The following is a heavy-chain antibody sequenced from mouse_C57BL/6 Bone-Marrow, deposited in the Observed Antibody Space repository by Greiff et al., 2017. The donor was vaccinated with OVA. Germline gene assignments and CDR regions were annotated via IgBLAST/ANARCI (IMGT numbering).Heavy chain of an antibody. J-gene: IGHJ3*01. D-gene: IGHD4-1*02. CDR1: GFSLTSYG. V-gene: IGHV2-5*01. Sequence: VKLVESGPGLVQPSQSLSITCTVSGFSLTSYGVHWVRQSPGKGLEWLGVIWRGGSTDYNAAFMFRLSITKDNSKSQVFYKMNSLQADDTAIYYCAAPTGGFAYWGQGTLVTVSA. CDR2: IWRGGST. CDR3: AAPTGGFAY.